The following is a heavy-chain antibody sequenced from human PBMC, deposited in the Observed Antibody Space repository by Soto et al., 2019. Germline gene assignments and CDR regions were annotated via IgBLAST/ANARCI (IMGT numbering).Heavy chain of an antibody. D-gene: IGHD2-8*01. CDR3: ARALNPARTSHAKDFDY. J-gene: IGHJ4*02. V-gene: IGHV1-8*01. Sequence: ASVKVSCKASGYTFTSYDINWVRQATGQGLEWMGWMNPNSGNTGYAQKFQGRVTMTRNTSISTAYMELSSLRSEDTAVYYCARALNPARTSHAKDFDYWGQGTLVTVYS. CDR1: GYTFTSYD. CDR2: MNPNSGNT.